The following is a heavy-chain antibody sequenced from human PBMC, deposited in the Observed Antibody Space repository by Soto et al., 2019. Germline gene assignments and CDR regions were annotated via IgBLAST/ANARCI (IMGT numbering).Heavy chain of an antibody. CDR3: ARGDILTGYPPHYYYYYYMDV. CDR2: ISYSGST. CDR1: GGSVSTYY. D-gene: IGHD3-9*01. J-gene: IGHJ6*03. V-gene: IGHV4-59*02. Sequence: SETLSLTCTVSGGSVSTYYWTWIRQPPGKGLEWIAYISYSGSTNYNPSLKSRVTISVDTSKNLFSLKLSSVTAADTAVYYCARGDILTGYPPHYYYYYYMDVWGKGTTVTVSS.